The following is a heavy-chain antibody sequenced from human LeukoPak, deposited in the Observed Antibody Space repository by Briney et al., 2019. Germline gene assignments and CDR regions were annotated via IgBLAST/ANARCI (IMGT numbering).Heavy chain of an antibody. J-gene: IGHJ4*02. V-gene: IGHV3-23*01. CDR2: ISGGGDTK. Sequence: QPGRSLRLSCEASVFIFNNFAIRWARQPPGKGLEWVASISGGGDTKYYADSVKGRFTFSRDNSKNSLYLQMNNPRAEDTAIYFCVKGSLNRAKDPTGFFDYWGQGSLVTVSS. CDR3: VKGSLNRAKDPTGFFDY. D-gene: IGHD1-26*01. CDR1: VFIFNNFA.